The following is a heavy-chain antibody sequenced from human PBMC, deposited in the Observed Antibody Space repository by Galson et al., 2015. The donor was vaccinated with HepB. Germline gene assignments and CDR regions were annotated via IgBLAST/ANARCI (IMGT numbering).Heavy chain of an antibody. CDR2: INTNTGNP. CDR1: GYIFSKYA. Sequence: SCKASGYIFSKYALNWLRQAPGQGLAWMGWINTNTGNPTYAQAFTGRFVFSLDTSVSTAYLRISSLKAEDTAVYYCAREVYDYGSQGWFDPWGQGTLVTVAS. V-gene: IGHV7-4-1*02. J-gene: IGHJ5*02. D-gene: IGHD4-17*01. CDR3: AREVYDYGSQGWFDP.